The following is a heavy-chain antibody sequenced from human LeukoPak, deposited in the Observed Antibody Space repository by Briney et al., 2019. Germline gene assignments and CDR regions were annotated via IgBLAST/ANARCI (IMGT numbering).Heavy chain of an antibody. Sequence: PGGSLRLSCAASGFTFSSYSMNWVRQAPGKGLEWVSSISSSNTYIYYAESVKGRFTISRDNAKNSLYLQMNSLRAEDTAVYYCARVDYYDSSGYYYDYWGQGTLVTVSS. CDR1: GFTFSSYS. D-gene: IGHD3-22*01. CDR3: ARVDYYDSSGYYYDY. V-gene: IGHV3-21*04. J-gene: IGHJ4*02. CDR2: ISSSNTYI.